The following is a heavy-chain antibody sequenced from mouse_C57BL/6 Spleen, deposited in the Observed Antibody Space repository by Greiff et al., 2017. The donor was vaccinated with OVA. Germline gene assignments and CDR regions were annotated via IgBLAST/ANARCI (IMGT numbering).Heavy chain of an antibody. V-gene: IGHV1-82*01. D-gene: IGHD1-1*01. Sequence: QVQLQQSGPELVKPGASVKISCKASGYAFSSSWMNWVKQRPGKGLEWIGRIYPGDGDTNYNGTFKGKATLTADKSSSTAYMQLSSLTSEDSAVYFCARYPYYYGSSYVDAMDYWGQGTSVTVSS. CDR1: GYAFSSSW. J-gene: IGHJ4*01. CDR3: ARYPYYYGSSYVDAMDY. CDR2: IYPGDGDT.